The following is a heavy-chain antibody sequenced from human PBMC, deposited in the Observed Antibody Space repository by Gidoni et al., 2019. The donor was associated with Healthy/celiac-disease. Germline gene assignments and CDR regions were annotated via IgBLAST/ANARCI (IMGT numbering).Heavy chain of an antibody. CDR3: AKALDTFGGVIVPFDY. J-gene: IGHJ4*02. D-gene: IGHD3-16*02. V-gene: IGHV3-9*01. CDR2: ISWNSGSI. CDR1: GFTFDDYA. Sequence: EVQLVESRGGLVQPGRALSLPCAASGFTFDDYAMLWVRQAPGKGLKWVSGISWNSGSIGYADSVKGRFTISRDNAKNSLYLQMNSLRAEDTALYYCAKALDTFGGVIVPFDYWGQGTLVTVSS.